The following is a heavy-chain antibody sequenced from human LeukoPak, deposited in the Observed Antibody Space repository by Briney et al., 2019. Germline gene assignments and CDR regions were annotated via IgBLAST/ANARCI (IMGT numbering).Heavy chain of an antibody. Sequence: EASVKVSCKASGYTFTSYGISWVRQAPGQGLEWMGWISAYNGNTNYAQKLQGRDTMTTDTSTSTAYMELRSLRSDDTAVYYCARVVYIVVRGVIITYWFDPWGQGTLVTVSS. V-gene: IGHV1-18*04. CDR3: ARVVYIVVRGVIITYWFDP. J-gene: IGHJ5*02. CDR2: ISAYNGNT. CDR1: GYTFTSYG. D-gene: IGHD3-10*01.